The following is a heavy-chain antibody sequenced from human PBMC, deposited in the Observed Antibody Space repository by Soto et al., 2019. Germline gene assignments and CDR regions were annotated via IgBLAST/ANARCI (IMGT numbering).Heavy chain of an antibody. D-gene: IGHD4-17*01. V-gene: IGHV1-18*01. CDR3: ARGGYGDYYFDY. CDR1: GGTFSSYT. J-gene: IGHJ4*02. CDR2: ISAYNGNT. Sequence: ASVKVSCKASGGTFSSYTISWVRQAPGQGLEWMGWISAYNGNTNYAQKLQGRVTMTTDTSTSTAYMELRSLRSDDTAVYYCARGGYGDYYFDYWGQGTLVTVSS.